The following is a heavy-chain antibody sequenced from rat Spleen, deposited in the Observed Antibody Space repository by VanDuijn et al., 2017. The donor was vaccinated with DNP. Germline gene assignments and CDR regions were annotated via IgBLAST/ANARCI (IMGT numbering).Heavy chain of an antibody. V-gene: IGHV5-20*01. J-gene: IGHJ2*01. CDR2: ISDDGSSA. Sequence: EVQLVGSGGGLVQPGRSLTLSCAVSGFTFSDYYMAWVRQAPVKGLEWVASISDDGSSASYRDSVKGRFTISRDNAKSRLYLQMDPLRSEDTATYYCVTGPLDYWGQGVVVTVSS. CDR3: VTGPLDY. D-gene: IGHD3-1*01. CDR1: GFTFSDYY.